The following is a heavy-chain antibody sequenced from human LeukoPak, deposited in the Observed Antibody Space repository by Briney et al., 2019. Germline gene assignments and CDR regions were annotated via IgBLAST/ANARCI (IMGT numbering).Heavy chain of an antibody. D-gene: IGHD4-23*01. J-gene: IGHJ4*02. Sequence: GGSLRLSCAASGFTLNSYWMSWVRQAPGKGLEWVANIKQDGSEINYVDSVKGRFTISRDNAKNSMLLQMNSLRAEDTAVYYCARADYGGNLFFDYWGQGALVTVSS. CDR3: ARADYGGNLFFDY. V-gene: IGHV3-7*04. CDR2: IKQDGSEI. CDR1: GFTLNSYW.